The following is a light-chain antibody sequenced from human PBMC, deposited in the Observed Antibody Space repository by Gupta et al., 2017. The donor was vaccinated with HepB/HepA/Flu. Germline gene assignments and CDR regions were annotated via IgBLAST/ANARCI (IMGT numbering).Light chain of an antibody. V-gene: IGKV3-20*01. CDR1: QSLSNNY. CDR2: GAS. J-gene: IGKJ1*01. Sequence: ELVFTPSPGTLSLSPGERATLLCRTSQSLSNNYLAWYQHKPGQAPRLLIYGASNRATGIPDRFRGSGSGTDFTLTISRLEPEDFAVYYCQSCDSSRTFGQGTKVEMK. CDR3: QSCDSSRT.